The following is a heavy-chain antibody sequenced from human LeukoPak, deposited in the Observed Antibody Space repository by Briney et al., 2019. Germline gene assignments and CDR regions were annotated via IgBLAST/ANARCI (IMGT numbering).Heavy chain of an antibody. D-gene: IGHD6-13*01. V-gene: IGHV1-69*13. J-gene: IGHJ4*02. CDR2: IIPIFGTA. CDR1: GYTFTSYG. Sequence: ASVKVSCKASGYTFTSYGISWVRQSPGQGLEWMGGIIPIFGTANYAQKFQGRVTITADESTSTAYMELSSLRSEDTAVYYCARVGIAAAGPFDYWGQGTLVTVSS. CDR3: ARVGIAAAGPFDY.